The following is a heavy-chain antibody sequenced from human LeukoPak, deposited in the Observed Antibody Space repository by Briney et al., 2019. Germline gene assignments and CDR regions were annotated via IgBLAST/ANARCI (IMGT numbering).Heavy chain of an antibody. CDR1: GYAFTGYY. CDR2: INPNSGGT. CDR3: ARDIGYCSSTSCYFPAAGTGGGVDY. Sequence: GASVRVSCKASGYAFTGYYMHWVRQAPGQGLEWMGWINPNSGGTNYAQKLQGRVTMTRDTSISTAYMELSSLRSEDTAVYYCARDIGYCSSTSCYFPAAGTGGGVDYWGQGTLVTVSS. V-gene: IGHV1-2*02. J-gene: IGHJ4*02. D-gene: IGHD2-2*01.